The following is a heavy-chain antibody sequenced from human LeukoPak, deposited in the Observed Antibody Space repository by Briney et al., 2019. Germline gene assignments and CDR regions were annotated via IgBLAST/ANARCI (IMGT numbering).Heavy chain of an antibody. CDR3: TKDPNGDYVGAFDP. CDR1: GFSFSSFA. V-gene: IGHV3-23*01. J-gene: IGHJ5*02. Sequence: SGGSLRLSCAASGFSFSSFAITWVRQAPGKGLEWVSSITGGHYPTYNTDSVKGRFTISRDNSKNTLYLQMNSLRADDTAVYYCTKDPNGDYVGAFDPWGQGTLVTVSS. D-gene: IGHD4-17*01. CDR2: ITGGHYPT.